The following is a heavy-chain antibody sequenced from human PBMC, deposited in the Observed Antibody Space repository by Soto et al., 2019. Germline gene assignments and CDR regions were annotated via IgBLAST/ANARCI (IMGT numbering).Heavy chain of an antibody. Sequence: GSLRLSCAASGFTFSSYAMSWVRQAPGKGLEWVSAIGDTGGSTYYADSVKGRFTISRDNSKNTLYLQMNSLRAEDTAVYYCAKDQVFFGPNDYWGQGTLVTVSS. CDR1: GFTFSSYA. J-gene: IGHJ4*02. V-gene: IGHV3-23*01. CDR2: IGDTGGST. CDR3: AKDQVFFGPNDY. D-gene: IGHD2-21*01.